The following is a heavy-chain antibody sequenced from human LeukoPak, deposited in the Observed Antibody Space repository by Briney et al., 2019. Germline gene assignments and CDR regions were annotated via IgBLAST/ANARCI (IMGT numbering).Heavy chain of an antibody. CDR2: ISGSGGST. J-gene: IGHJ4*02. D-gene: IGHD3-16*02. CDR1: GFTFSSYA. CDR3: AKRGYDYVWGSYRSPFDY. Sequence: GGSLRLSCAASGFTFSSYAMSWVRQAPGKGLEWVSAISGSGGSTYYAASVKGRFTISRDNSKNTLYLQMNSLRAEDTAVYYCAKRGYDYVWGSYRSPFDYWGQGTLVTVSS. V-gene: IGHV3-23*01.